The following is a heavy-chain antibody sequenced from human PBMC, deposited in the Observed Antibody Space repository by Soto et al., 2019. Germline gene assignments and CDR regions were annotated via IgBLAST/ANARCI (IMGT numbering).Heavy chain of an antibody. Sequence: SQTLSLTCAISGDSVSSDSAAWNWFRQSPSRGLEWLGRTYYRSEWNNDYTVSVKGRITFIADTSRNQFSLQLNSVTPEDTAVYYCASGWALRDWGPGTLVTVSS. V-gene: IGHV6-1*01. CDR1: GDSVSSDSAA. J-gene: IGHJ4*02. CDR2: TYYRSEWNN. D-gene: IGHD1-26*01. CDR3: ASGWALRD.